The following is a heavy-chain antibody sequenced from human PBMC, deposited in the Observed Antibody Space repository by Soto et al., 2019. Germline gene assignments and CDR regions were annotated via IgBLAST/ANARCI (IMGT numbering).Heavy chain of an antibody. D-gene: IGHD2-15*01. J-gene: IGHJ4*02. CDR3: ARDLGGWPDY. CDR1: GFTFSSYA. V-gene: IGHV3-64*01. Sequence: GGSLRLSCAASGFTFSSYAMHWVRQAPGKGLEYVSAINSNGGSTDYANSVKGRFTISRDNSKNTLCLQMGSLRAEDMAVYYCARDLGGWPDYWGQGTLVTVSS. CDR2: INSNGGST.